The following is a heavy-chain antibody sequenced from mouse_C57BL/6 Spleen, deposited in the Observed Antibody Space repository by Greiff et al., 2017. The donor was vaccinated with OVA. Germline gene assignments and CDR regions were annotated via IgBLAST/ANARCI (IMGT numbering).Heavy chain of an antibody. V-gene: IGHV1-4*01. CDR2: INPSSGYT. CDR3: ARFYDYGFAY. Sequence: VKVVESGAELARPGASVKMSCKASGYTFTSYTMHWVKQRPGQGLEWIGYINPSSGYTKYNQKFKDKATLTADKSSSTAYMQLSSLTSEDSAVYYCARFYDYGFAYWGQGTLVTVSA. D-gene: IGHD2-4*01. J-gene: IGHJ3*01. CDR1: GYTFTSYT.